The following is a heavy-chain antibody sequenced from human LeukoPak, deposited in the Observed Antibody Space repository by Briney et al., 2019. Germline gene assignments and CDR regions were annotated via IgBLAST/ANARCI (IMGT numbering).Heavy chain of an antibody. CDR2: IYYSGST. D-gene: IGHD6-13*01. Sequence: SETLSLTCTVSGGSISSYYWSWIRQPPGKGLEWIGYIYYSGSTNYNPSLKSRVTISVDTSKNQFSLKLSSVTAADTAVYYCARAFYSSSWYHKEDFFDYWGQGTLVTVSS. V-gene: IGHV4-59*08. J-gene: IGHJ4*02. CDR1: GGSISSYY. CDR3: ARAFYSSSWYHKEDFFDY.